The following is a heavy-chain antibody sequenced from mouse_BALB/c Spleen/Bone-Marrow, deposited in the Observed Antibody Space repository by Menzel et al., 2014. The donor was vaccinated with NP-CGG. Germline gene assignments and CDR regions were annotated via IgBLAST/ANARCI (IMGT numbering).Heavy chain of an antibody. CDR1: GYTFTEYI. D-gene: IGHD2-3*01. CDR3: ARHEGGEMGFDY. J-gene: IGHJ2*01. Sequence: QVQLQQPGAGLVKPGASVKLSCKASGYTFTEYIIHWVKQRSGQSLEWIGWFYPGSGSIKYNEKFKDKATLTADKSSSTVYMELSRLTSEDSAVYFCARHEGGEMGFDYWGQGTTLTVSS. V-gene: IGHV1-62-2*01. CDR2: FYPGSGSI.